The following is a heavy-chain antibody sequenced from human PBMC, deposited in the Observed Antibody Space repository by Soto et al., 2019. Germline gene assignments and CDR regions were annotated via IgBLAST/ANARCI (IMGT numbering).Heavy chain of an antibody. CDR2: INHSGST. J-gene: IGHJ6*03. CDR1: NGSFSGYY. V-gene: IGHV4-34*01. CDR3: ARVYGSGSPYYYYYMDV. D-gene: IGHD3-10*01. Sequence: SETLSLTCAVYNGSFSGYYWNWIRQPPGKGLEWIGEINHSGSTNYNPSLKSRVTISVDTSKNQFSLKLSSVTAADTAVYYCARVYGSGSPYYYYYMDVWGKGTTVPVSS.